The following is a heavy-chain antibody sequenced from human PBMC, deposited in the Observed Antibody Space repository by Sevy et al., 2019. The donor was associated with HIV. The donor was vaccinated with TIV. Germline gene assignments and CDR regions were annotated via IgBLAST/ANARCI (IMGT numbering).Heavy chain of an antibody. Sequence: SETLSLTCTVSGGSITSYSWSWIRQPAGKGLEWLGRIYSNGNSNYNPCLKSRVTMSVDKSKKQFSLKLTSVNPADTAVYFCAREGGASSAWFENWFGPWGQGTLVTVSS. CDR1: GGSITSYS. CDR3: AREGGASSAWFENWFGP. J-gene: IGHJ5*02. V-gene: IGHV4-4*07. CDR2: IYSNGNS. D-gene: IGHD6-19*01.